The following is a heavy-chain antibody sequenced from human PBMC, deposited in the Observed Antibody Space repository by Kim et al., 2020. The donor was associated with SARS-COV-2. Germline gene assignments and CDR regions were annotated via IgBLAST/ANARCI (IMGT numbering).Heavy chain of an antibody. V-gene: IGHV1-69*13. CDR2: IIPIFGTA. CDR1: GGTFSSYA. CDR3: AREGGLGGSSWYWYY. J-gene: IGHJ4*02. D-gene: IGHD6-13*01. Sequence: SSVKVSCKASGGTFSSYAISWVRQAPGQGLEWMGGIIPIFGTANYAQKFQGRVTITADESTSTAYMELSSLRSEDTAVYYCAREGGLGGSSWYWYYWGQGTLVTVSS.